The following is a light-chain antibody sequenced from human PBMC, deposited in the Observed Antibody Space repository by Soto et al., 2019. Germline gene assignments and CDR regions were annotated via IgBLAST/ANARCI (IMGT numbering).Light chain of an antibody. V-gene: IGKV1-5*03. CDR1: QTISTL. Sequence: DIQMTQSPSTLSASVGDRVTITCRASQTISTLLAWYQQRPGKAPNLLIYKASSLESGVPSRFSGSGSGTEFTLTISSLQPDDFATYYCQQANSFPFTFGQGTRLEIK. J-gene: IGKJ5*01. CDR3: QQANSFPFT. CDR2: KAS.